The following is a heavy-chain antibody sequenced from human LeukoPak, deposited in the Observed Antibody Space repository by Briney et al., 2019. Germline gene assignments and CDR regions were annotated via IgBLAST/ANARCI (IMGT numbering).Heavy chain of an antibody. CDR3: ARDGYYYDSSGYYEKMYYFDY. CDR1: GGSISSYY. V-gene: IGHV4-4*07. CDR2: IYTSGST. D-gene: IGHD3-22*01. Sequence: SETLSLTCTVSGGSISSYYWSWIRQPAGKGLEWIGRIYTSGSTNYNPSLKSRVTMSVDTSKNQFSLKLSTVTAADTAVYYCARDGYYYDSSGYYEKMYYFDYWGQGPLVTVSS. J-gene: IGHJ4*02.